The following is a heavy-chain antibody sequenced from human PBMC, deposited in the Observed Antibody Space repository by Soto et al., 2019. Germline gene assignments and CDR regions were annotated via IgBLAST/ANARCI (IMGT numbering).Heavy chain of an antibody. Sequence: QVQLVQSGSEVKMHGSSVKVSCKTSGGTFSSHAINWVRQAPGHGLEWMGGIIPMFGTTNYAQKFKGRVTSSADESTSTAYMELSSLRSEDAAVYYCARAAIHGSSWYFWFDPWGQGPLVTVSS. CDR3: ARAAIHGSSWYFWFDP. V-gene: IGHV1-69*01. CDR2: IIPMFGTT. D-gene: IGHD6-13*01. CDR1: GGTFSSHA. J-gene: IGHJ5*02.